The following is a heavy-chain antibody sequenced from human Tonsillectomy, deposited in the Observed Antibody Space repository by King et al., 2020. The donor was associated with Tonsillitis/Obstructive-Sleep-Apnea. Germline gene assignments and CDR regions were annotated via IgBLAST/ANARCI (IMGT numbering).Heavy chain of an antibody. D-gene: IGHD4-17*01. J-gene: IGHJ6*03. Sequence: QLQESGPGLVKPSETLSLTCTVSDGSISSYYWSWVRQPPGKGLEWIGYIYYSGTTNYNPSLKSRVTISVDTSKNQFALKLRSVTAADTAVYYCARTKLDYGDYEFTYYMDVWGKGTTLTVS. CDR1: DGSISSYY. V-gene: IGHV4-59*01. CDR3: ARTKLDYGDYEFTYYMDV. CDR2: IYYSGTT.